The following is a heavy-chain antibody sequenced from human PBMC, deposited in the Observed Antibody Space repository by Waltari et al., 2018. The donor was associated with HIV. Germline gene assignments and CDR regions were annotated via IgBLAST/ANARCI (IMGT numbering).Heavy chain of an antibody. D-gene: IGHD1-26*01. V-gene: IGHV3-74*01. CDR1: GFPFSSSW. CDR2: INSGGSST. CDR3: ARDRGSGSYYLYGMDV. Sequence: EVQLVESGGGLVQPGGSLRLSCAASGFPFSSSWMHCVRYAPGKGLVWVSRINSGGSSTSYADSVKGRFTISRDNAKNTLYLQMNSLRAEDTAVYYCARDRGSGSYYLYGMDVWGQGTTVTVSS. J-gene: IGHJ6*02.